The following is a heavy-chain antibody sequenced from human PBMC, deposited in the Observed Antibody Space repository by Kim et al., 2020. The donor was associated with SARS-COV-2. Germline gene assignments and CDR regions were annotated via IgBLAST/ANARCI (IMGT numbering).Heavy chain of an antibody. V-gene: IGHV3-33*01. CDR2: IWYDGSNK. Sequence: GGSLRLSCAASGFTFSSYGMHWVRQAPGKGLEWVAVIWYDGSNKYYADSVKGRFTISRDNSKNTLYLQMNSLRAEDTAVYYCARDPLSSSWYLGPSQNFDYWGQGTLVTVSS. CDR1: GFTFSSYG. CDR3: ARDPLSSSWYLGPSQNFDY. D-gene: IGHD6-13*01. J-gene: IGHJ4*02.